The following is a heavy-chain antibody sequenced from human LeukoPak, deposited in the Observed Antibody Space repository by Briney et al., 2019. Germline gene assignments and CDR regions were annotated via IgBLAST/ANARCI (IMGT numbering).Heavy chain of an antibody. Sequence: GGSLRLSCAASGFTLSSYAMRWVRQAPGKGLEWVAVISYDGSNKYYADSVKGRFTISRDNSKNTLYLQMNSLRAEDTAVYYCARDQGEEDYFDYWGQGTLVTVSS. V-gene: IGHV3-30*04. CDR2: ISYDGSNK. CDR1: GFTLSSYA. CDR3: ARDQGEEDYFDY. J-gene: IGHJ4*02. D-gene: IGHD3-10*01.